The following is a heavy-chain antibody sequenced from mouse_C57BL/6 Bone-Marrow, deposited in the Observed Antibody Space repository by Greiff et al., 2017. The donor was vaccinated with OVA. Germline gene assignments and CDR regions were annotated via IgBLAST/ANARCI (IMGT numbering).Heavy chain of an antibody. J-gene: IGHJ1*03. Sequence: QVQLQQPGAELVRPGSSVKLSCKASGYTFTSYWMHWVKQRPIQGLEWIGNIDPSDSETHYNQKFKGKATLTVAKSSSTAYMPLSSLTSEDSAVYFCSSPYYSNYWYFDVWGTGTTVTVSS. V-gene: IGHV1-52*01. CDR3: SSPYYSNYWYFDV. CDR1: GYTFTSYW. CDR2: IDPSDSET. D-gene: IGHD2-5*01.